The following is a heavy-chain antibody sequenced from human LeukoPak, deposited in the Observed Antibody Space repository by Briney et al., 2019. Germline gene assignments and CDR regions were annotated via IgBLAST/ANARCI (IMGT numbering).Heavy chain of an antibody. D-gene: IGHD3-3*01. CDR3: ARSFSYYDFWSGYYTGIHFDY. J-gene: IGHJ4*02. CDR1: GGSFSGYY. Sequence: PSETLSLTCAVYGGSFSGYYWSWIRQPPGKGLEWIGEINHSGSTNYNPSLKSRVTISVDTSKNQFSLKLSSVTAADTAVYYCARSFSYYDFWSGYYTGIHFDYWGQGTPVTVSS. V-gene: IGHV4-34*01. CDR2: INHSGST.